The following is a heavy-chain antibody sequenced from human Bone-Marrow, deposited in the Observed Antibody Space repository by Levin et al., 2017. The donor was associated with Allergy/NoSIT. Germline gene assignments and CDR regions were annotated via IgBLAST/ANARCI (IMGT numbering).Heavy chain of an antibody. CDR1: GFPFRDYA. CDR2: IKSKCKDGTT. CDR3: TLGGAAAV. V-gene: IGHV3-49*04. Sequence: GESLKISCRTSGFPFRDYAMSWVRQTPGQGPEWLGYIKSKCKDGTTKYAASLRGSFIISRDDYENIAYLKKNSMQTDDTAICYCTLGGAAAVWGQGTLVTVTS. J-gene: IGHJ4*02. D-gene: IGHD6-13*01.